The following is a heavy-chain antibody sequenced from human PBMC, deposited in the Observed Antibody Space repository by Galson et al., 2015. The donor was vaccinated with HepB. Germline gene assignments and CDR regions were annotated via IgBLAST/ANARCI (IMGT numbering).Heavy chain of an antibody. V-gene: IGHV3-48*01. CDR2: ISSSSSTI. D-gene: IGHD3-3*01. Sequence: LRLSCAASGFTFSTYSMNWVRQAPGKGQEWVSYISSSSSTIYYADSVKGRFTISRDNARNSLYLQMNSLRAEDTAVYYCARSRFDFWSGYDYYMDVWGKGTTVTVSS. CDR1: GFTFSTYS. CDR3: ARSRFDFWSGYDYYMDV. J-gene: IGHJ6*03.